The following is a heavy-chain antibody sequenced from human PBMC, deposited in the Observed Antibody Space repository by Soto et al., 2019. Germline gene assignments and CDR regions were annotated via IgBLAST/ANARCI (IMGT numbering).Heavy chain of an antibody. CDR2: IKQDGSEK. CDR3: ARHYCSGGRCLFGP. CDR1: GFTFSSYW. D-gene: IGHD2-15*01. Sequence: GGSLRLSCAASGFTFSSYWMSWVRQAPGKGLEWVANIKQDGSEKYYVDSVKGRFTISRDNAKNSLYLQMNSLRAEDTAVYYCARHYCSGGRCLFGPWGQGTLVTVSS. V-gene: IGHV3-7*01. J-gene: IGHJ5*02.